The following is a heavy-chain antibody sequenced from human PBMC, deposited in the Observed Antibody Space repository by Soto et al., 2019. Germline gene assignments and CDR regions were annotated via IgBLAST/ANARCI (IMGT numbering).Heavy chain of an antibody. Sequence: QVQLQESGPGLVKPSETLSLTCTVSGGSVSSGSYSWSWIRQPPGKGLEWIGYIYYSGSNNYNPSLKRRVTISVDTSKNQFSLKLSSVTAADTSVYYCARGSGPNDAFDIWGQGTMVTVS. CDR3: ARGSGPNDAFDI. D-gene: IGHD3-3*01. CDR1: GGSVSSGSYS. V-gene: IGHV4-61*01. CDR2: IYYSGSN. J-gene: IGHJ3*02.